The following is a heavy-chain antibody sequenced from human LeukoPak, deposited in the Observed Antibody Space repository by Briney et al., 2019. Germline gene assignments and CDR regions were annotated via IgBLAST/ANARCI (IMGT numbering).Heavy chain of an antibody. CDR2: IYYSGSTS. V-gene: IGHV4-31*03. J-gene: IGHJ4*02. CDR1: GASISSGGYY. D-gene: IGHD5-18*01. CDR3: ARRRGHNFDY. Sequence: SQTLSLTCTVSGASISSGGYYWSWVRQHPGKGLEWIGYIYYSGSTSYYNPSLKSRVTISVDTSKNQFSLNLSSVTAADTAVYYCARRRGHNFDYWGQGTLVTVSS.